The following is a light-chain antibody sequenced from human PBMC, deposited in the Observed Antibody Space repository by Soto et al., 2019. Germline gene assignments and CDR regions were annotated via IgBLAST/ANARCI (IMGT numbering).Light chain of an antibody. J-gene: IGKJ4*01. CDR3: QQYFNWPPLT. Sequence: EIVLTQYPSTLSVSPWERSTLSCMASQSVSSNLAWYQQKPGQAPRLLMFGASTRATNIPARFSGSGSGTEFTLTISSLQSEDFAVYYCQQYFNWPPLTFGGGTKVDIK. CDR1: QSVSSN. CDR2: GAS. V-gene: IGKV3-15*01.